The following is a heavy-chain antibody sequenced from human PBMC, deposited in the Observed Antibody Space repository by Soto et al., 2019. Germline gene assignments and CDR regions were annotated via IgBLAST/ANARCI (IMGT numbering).Heavy chain of an antibody. CDR3: ARHGTDIVVVTASYWYFDL. J-gene: IGHJ2*01. Sequence: QVQLQESGPGLVKPSETLSLTCTVSGGSISSYYWSWIRQPPGKGLEWIGYIYYSGSTNYNPSLKRRVTISVDTSKHQFSLKLSSVTAADTAVYYCARHGTDIVVVTASYWYFDLWGRGTLVTVSS. V-gene: IGHV4-59*08. CDR2: IYYSGST. D-gene: IGHD2-21*02. CDR1: GGSISSYY.